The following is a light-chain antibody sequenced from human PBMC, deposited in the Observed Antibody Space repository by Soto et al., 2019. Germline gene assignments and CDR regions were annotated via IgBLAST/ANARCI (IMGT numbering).Light chain of an antibody. V-gene: IGKV3-20*01. CDR3: QQYDHSLPWT. J-gene: IGKJ1*01. CDR2: GTS. CDR1: QSVSSRY. Sequence: EIVLTQSPGTLSLSPGDRATLAFRASQSVSSRYLAWYQQTPGQAPRLLIYGTSHRAAGIPDRFSGSGSGTDFTLTISTLEPEDFAVYYCQQYDHSLPWTFGQGTKVDI.